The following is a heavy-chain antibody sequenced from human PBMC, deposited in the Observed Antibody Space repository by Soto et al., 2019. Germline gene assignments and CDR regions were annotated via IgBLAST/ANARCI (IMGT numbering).Heavy chain of an antibody. D-gene: IGHD3-22*01. J-gene: IGHJ6*02. CDR2: IIPIFGTA. CDR1: GGTFSSYA. CDR3: ACVGPSYDSSGAYYYYGMDV. Sequence: QVQLVQSGAEVKKPGSSVKVSCKASGGTFSSYANSWVRQAPGQGLEWMGGIIPIFGTANYAQKFQGRVTITADESTITAYMELSSLRSEDTAVYYCACVGPSYDSSGAYYYYGMDVWGQGTTVTVSS. V-gene: IGHV1-69*01.